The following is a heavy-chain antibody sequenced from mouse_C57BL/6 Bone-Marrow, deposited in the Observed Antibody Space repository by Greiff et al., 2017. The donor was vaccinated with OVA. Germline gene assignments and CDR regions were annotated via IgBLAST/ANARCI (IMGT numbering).Heavy chain of an antibody. V-gene: IGHV1-76*01. CDR2: IYPGSGNT. CDR3: ARGGGYYDYDTVY. J-gene: IGHJ2*01. Sequence: VQLQQPGAELVKPGASVKMSCKASGYTFTDYYINWVKQRPGQGLEWIARIYPGSGNTYYNEKFKGKATLTAEKSSSTAYMQLSSLTSEDSAVYFCARGGGYYDYDTVYWGQGTTLTVSS. D-gene: IGHD2-4*01. CDR1: GYTFTDYY.